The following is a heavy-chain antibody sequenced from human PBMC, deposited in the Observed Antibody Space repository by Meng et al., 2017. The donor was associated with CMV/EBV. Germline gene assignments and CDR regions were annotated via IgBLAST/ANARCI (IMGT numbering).Heavy chain of an antibody. CDR3: ARGGIAAAGSDFFDY. D-gene: IGHD6-13*01. J-gene: IGHJ4*02. Sequence: SGGSISSGGYYWSWIRQHPGKGLEWIGYIYYSGSTYYNPSLKSRVTISVDTSKNQFSLKLSSVIAADTAVYYCARGGIAAAGSDFFDYWGQGTLVTVSS. CDR1: GGSISSGGYY. CDR2: IYYSGST. V-gene: IGHV4-31*02.